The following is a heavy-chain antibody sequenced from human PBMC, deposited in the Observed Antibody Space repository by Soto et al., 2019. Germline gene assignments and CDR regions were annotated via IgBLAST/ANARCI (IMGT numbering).Heavy chain of an antibody. Sequence: LRLSCAASGFTFSSYGMHWVRQAPGKGLEWVAVISYDGSNKYYADSVKGRFTISRDNSKNTLYLQMNSLRAEDTAVYYCARYNWNYVDWFDPWGQGTLVTVSS. J-gene: IGHJ5*02. CDR3: ARYNWNYVDWFDP. D-gene: IGHD1-7*01. CDR2: ISYDGSNK. V-gene: IGHV3-30*03. CDR1: GFTFSSYG.